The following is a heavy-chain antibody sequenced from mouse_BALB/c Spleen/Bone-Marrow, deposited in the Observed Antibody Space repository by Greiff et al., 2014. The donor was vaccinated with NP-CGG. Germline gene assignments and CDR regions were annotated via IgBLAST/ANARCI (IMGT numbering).Heavy chain of an antibody. Sequence: EVQLQQSGAELVKPGASVKLSCTASGFNIKDTYMHWVKQRPEQGLEWTGRIDPANGDTKYDPKFQGKATITADTSSNTAYLQXXXXTSXDTAVYYCAVYDYEGFAYWGQGTLVTVSA. CDR2: IDPANGDT. J-gene: IGHJ3*01. CDR3: AVYDYEGFAY. V-gene: IGHV14-3*02. D-gene: IGHD2-4*01. CDR1: GFNIKDTY.